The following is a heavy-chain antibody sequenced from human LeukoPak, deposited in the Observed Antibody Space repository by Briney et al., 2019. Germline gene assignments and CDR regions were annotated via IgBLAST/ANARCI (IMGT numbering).Heavy chain of an antibody. Sequence: PSETLSLTCTVSGGSISYYYWNWIRQPAGKGLEWIGRIYTSGRTYYNPSLKSRVSMSVDTSKNRFSLKLSSVTAADTAVYYCARSPRYYYDSSGLYFDYWGQGTLVTVSS. D-gene: IGHD3-22*01. V-gene: IGHV4-4*07. CDR1: GGSISYYY. CDR3: ARSPRYYYDSSGLYFDY. CDR2: IYTSGRT. J-gene: IGHJ4*02.